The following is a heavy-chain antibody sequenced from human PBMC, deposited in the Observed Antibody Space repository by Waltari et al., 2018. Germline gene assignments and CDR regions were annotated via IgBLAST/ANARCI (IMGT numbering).Heavy chain of an antibody. CDR2: ISFVGGNT. V-gene: IGHV3-23*01. J-gene: IGHJ4*02. CDR1: GFAFGTYA. D-gene: IGHD6-13*01. CDR3: AKEITAADAPYFFDY. Sequence: EVQLLESGGIFVQPGGSLRLSCAASGFAFGTYALTWVRQARGKGLEWVSSISFVGGNTYYADSLKGRFTISRDNSKNTLYLQMNSLTVADTAVYYCAKEITAADAPYFFDYWGRGTLVTVSS.